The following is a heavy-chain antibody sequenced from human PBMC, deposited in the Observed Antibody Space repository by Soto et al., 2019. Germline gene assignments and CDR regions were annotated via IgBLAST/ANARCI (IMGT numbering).Heavy chain of an antibody. Sequence: SGPTLVNPTQTLTLTCTFSGFSLSTSGVGVGWVRQPPGKALEWLAFTYWDDDKFYSPSLKSRLTITKDTSKNQVVLTMTNVDPVDTATYYCAHIPSLYDILTGLFDYWGQGTVVTVSS. J-gene: IGHJ4*02. D-gene: IGHD3-9*01. CDR1: GFSLSTSGVG. V-gene: IGHV2-5*02. CDR3: AHIPSLYDILTGLFDY. CDR2: TYWDDDK.